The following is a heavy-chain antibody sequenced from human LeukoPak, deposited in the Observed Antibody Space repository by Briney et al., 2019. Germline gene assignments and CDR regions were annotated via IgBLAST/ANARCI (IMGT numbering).Heavy chain of an antibody. V-gene: IGHV3-21*01. Sequence: GGSLRLSCAASGFTFSSHWMNWVRQAPGKGLEWVSSISRGSSYIYYADSVKGRFTISRDNAKNSLYLQMNSLRAADTAVYYCARDSGSYYVEYYFDYWGQGTLVTVSS. J-gene: IGHJ4*02. CDR3: ARDSGSYYVEYYFDY. D-gene: IGHD1-26*01. CDR1: GFTFSSHW. CDR2: ISRGSSYI.